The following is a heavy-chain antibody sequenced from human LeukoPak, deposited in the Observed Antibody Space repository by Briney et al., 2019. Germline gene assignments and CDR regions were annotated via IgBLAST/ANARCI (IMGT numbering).Heavy chain of an antibody. CDR1: GFTFSNYA. D-gene: IGHD3-10*01. CDR2: ISYAGTTK. J-gene: IGHJ5*02. V-gene: IGHV3-30*04. Sequence: PGGSLRLSCAASGFTFSNYAMHWVRQAPGKGLEWVAVISYAGTTKYYADSVKGRFTVSRDNSQNSLYLEMSGLMPEDTAVYYCAKRGLSGSTWESWFDPWGQGTLVTVSS. CDR3: AKRGLSGSTWESWFDP.